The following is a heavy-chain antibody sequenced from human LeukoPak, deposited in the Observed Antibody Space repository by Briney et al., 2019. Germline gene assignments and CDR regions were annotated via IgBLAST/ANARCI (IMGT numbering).Heavy chain of an antibody. Sequence: GSLGLSRAPSGFTLSSYSMNWVRQAPGQGLGWVSSISSSRSYINYAASVTGRFTISRDDAKNSLYRQMNSRRAEDTAVYYCARDRSSTMVRGVAREACDIWGEGTMVTVSS. CDR1: GFTLSSYS. CDR3: ARDRSSTMVRGVAREACDI. V-gene: IGHV3-21*01. J-gene: IGHJ3*02. CDR2: ISSSRSYI. D-gene: IGHD3-10*01.